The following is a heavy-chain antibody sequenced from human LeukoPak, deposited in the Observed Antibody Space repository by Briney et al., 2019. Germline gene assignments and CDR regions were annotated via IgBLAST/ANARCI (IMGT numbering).Heavy chain of an antibody. Sequence: SETLSLTCTVSGYSISSGYYWGWLRQPPGKGLEWIGSIYHSGSTYYNPSLKSQVTISVDTSKNQFSQKLTSVTAADTAVYYCARGRYCSGGSCYSGNWFDPWGQGTLVTVSS. J-gene: IGHJ5*02. CDR1: GYSISSGYY. D-gene: IGHD2-15*01. V-gene: IGHV4-38-2*02. CDR3: ARGRYCSGGSCYSGNWFDP. CDR2: IYHSGST.